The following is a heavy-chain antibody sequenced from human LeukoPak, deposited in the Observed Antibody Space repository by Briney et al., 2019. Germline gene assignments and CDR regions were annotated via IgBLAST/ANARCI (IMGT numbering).Heavy chain of an antibody. J-gene: IGHJ5*02. Sequence: GASVKVSCKASGYTFTRYYMHWVRQAPGQGLEWMGWINPNSGGTNYAQKFQGRVTMTRDTSIRTAYMQLSRLRSDDTALYYCARETIVGFNNWFDPWGQGTLVTVSS. CDR3: ARETIVGFNNWFDP. V-gene: IGHV1-2*02. CDR1: GYTFTRYY. CDR2: INPNSGGT. D-gene: IGHD2-21*01.